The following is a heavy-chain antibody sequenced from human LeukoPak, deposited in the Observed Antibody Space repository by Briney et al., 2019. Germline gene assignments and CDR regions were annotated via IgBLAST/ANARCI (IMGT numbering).Heavy chain of an antibody. J-gene: IGHJ4*02. Sequence: ASVKESCKASGYTFTGYYMHWVRQAPGQGLEWMGLINPNSGGTNYAQTFKGRVTMTRDTSISTAYMELSRLRSDDTAVYYCARVRSIIATAAFDYWGQGTLVTVS. D-gene: IGHD6-13*01. CDR2: INPNSGGT. CDR1: GYTFTGYY. CDR3: ARVRSIIATAAFDY. V-gene: IGHV1-2*02.